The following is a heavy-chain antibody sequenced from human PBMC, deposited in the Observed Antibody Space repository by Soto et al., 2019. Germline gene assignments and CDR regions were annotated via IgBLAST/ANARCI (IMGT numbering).Heavy chain of an antibody. CDR3: ARSPRSSPYFDY. Sequence: GESLKISCXCSGYTFSNFWIGWVRQLPGKGLEWMGIIYPGDHETRYSPSFHGKVTISADKSINTAYLQWNSLEASDTTFYFCARSPRSSPYFDYWGQGALVTVSS. J-gene: IGHJ4*02. CDR2: IYPGDHET. CDR1: GYTFSNFW. V-gene: IGHV5-51*01. D-gene: IGHD6-13*01.